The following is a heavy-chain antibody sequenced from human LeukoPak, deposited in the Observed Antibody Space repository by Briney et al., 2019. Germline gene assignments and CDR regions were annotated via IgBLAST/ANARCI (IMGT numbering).Heavy chain of an antibody. Sequence: ASVKVTCKASGYTFTSYGISWVRQAPGQGLEWMGWISAYNGNTNYAQKLQGRVTMTTDTSTSTAYMELRSLRSDDTAVYYCARVRGYYDSSGPRDYWGQGTLVTVSS. J-gene: IGHJ4*02. CDR1: GYTFTSYG. D-gene: IGHD3-22*01. V-gene: IGHV1-18*01. CDR3: ARVRGYYDSSGPRDY. CDR2: ISAYNGNT.